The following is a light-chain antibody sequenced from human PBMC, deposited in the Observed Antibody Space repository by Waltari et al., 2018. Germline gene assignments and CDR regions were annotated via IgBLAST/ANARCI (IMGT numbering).Light chain of an antibody. Sequence: EIVMTQSPATLSVSPGERATRSCRASQSVGNNLAWYQQKPGQAPSLLIFGASRRATDIPARFSGSGSGTEFTLTISSLQSEDFVVYYCQQYNNWPVTFGGGTKVEI. CDR3: QQYNNWPVT. CDR1: QSVGNN. V-gene: IGKV3-15*01. CDR2: GAS. J-gene: IGKJ4*01.